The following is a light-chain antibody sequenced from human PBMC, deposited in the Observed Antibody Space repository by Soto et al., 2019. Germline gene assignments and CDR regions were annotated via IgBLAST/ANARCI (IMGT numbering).Light chain of an antibody. J-gene: IGKJ2*01. V-gene: IGKV3-20*01. CDR2: GAF. CDR1: QSVSSTY. Sequence: EIVLTQSPGTLSLSPGERATLSCRASQSVSSTYLAWYQQKPGQAPRPLIYGAFTRATGIPDSFSGSWSGTDFTLTISRLEPEDFAVYYCQQYGSPPMYTFGQGTRLEIK. CDR3: QQYGSPPMYT.